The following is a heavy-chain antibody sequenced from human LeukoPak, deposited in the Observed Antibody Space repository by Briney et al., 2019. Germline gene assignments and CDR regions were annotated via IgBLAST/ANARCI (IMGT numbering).Heavy chain of an antibody. CDR3: ARDSRHYDFRSGYSLYYYYMDV. CDR1: GGSISSHY. CDR2: IYYSGST. D-gene: IGHD3-3*01. V-gene: IGHV4-59*11. Sequence: SETLSLTCTVSGGSISSHYWSWIRQPPGKGLEWIGYIYYSGSTNYNPSLKSRVTISVDTSKNQFSLKLSSVTAADTAVYYCARDSRHYDFRSGYSLYYYYMDVWAKGTTVTVSS. J-gene: IGHJ6*03.